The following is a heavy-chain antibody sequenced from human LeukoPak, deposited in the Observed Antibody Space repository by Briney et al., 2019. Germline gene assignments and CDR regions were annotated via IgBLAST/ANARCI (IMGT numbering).Heavy chain of an antibody. CDR2: IYTTSAT. D-gene: IGHD1-26*01. CDR3: ARQGYTASYYFLDY. V-gene: IGHV4-4*07. Sequence: PSETLSLTCTVSGGSIRSYFWGWVRQPAGKGLEWIGRIYTTSATFYNPSLKTRLTMSIDTSKNQFSLRLTSVVAADTAVYYCARQGYTASYYFLDYWSQGTLVTVSS. J-gene: IGHJ4*02. CDR1: GGSIRSYF.